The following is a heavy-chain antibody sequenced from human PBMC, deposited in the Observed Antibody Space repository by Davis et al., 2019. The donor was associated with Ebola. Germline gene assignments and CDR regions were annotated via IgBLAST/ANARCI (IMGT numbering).Heavy chain of an antibody. V-gene: IGHV5-51*01. CDR2: IYPGDSDT. D-gene: IGHD3-3*01. Sequence: GGSLRLSCKGSGYTFASYWTGWVRQLPGKGLEWMGIIYPGDSDTRYSPSFQGQVTISADKSISTAYLQWSSLKASDTAMYYCARTLRFLEWLFDYWGQGTLVTVSS. CDR3: ARTLRFLEWLFDY. CDR1: GYTFASYW. J-gene: IGHJ4*02.